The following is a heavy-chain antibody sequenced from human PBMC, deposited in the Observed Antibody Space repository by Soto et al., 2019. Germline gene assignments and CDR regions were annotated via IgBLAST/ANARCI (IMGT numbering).Heavy chain of an antibody. CDR1: WDSVSSNSAD. CDR2: TYHRSKWFY. V-gene: IGHV6-1*01. CDR3: TRDSNWGYFDY. Sequence: QVQLQQSGPRLVKPSQTLSLTCAISWDSVSSNSADWNWIRQSPSIGLEWLGRTYHRSKWFYDYAVSFSRRITITPDTYKNPFSLPRTSVTPDDTALYYCTRDSNWGYFDYWGQGALVTVSS. D-gene: IGHD7-27*01. J-gene: IGHJ4*02.